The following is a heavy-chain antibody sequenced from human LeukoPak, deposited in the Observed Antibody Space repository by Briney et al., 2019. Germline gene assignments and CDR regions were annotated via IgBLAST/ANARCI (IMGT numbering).Heavy chain of an antibody. CDR2: INPNSGGT. CDR1: GYTFTGYY. D-gene: IGHD2-2*01. Sequence: GASVKVSCKASGYTFTGYYMHWVRQAPGQGLEWMGWINPNSGGTNYAQKFQGRVTMTRDTSISTAYMELSRLRSDDTAVYYCARDHCSSTSCYGYFDYWGQGTLVTVSS. J-gene: IGHJ4*02. V-gene: IGHV1-2*02. CDR3: ARDHCSSTSCYGYFDY.